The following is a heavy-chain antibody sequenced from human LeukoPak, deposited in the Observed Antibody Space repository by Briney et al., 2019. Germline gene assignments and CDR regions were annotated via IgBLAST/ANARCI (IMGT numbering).Heavy chain of an antibody. CDR3: ARDSGVALGDY. J-gene: IGHJ4*02. V-gene: IGHV3-74*01. Sequence: GGSLRLSCAASGFTFSSYWMHWVRQVPGKGLVWVSRINSDGSSTSYADSVKGRFTISRDNAKNTLYVQMNSLRAEDTAVYYCARDSGVALGDYWGQGTLVTVSS. CDR1: GFTFSSYW. CDR2: INSDGSST. D-gene: IGHD2-8*01.